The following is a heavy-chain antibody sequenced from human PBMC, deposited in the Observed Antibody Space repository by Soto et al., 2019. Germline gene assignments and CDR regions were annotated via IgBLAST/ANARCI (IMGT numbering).Heavy chain of an antibody. CDR3: ARDAAPPYYDFWSGYYICGMDV. CDR2: ISYDGSNK. V-gene: IGHV3-30-3*01. CDR1: GFTFSSYA. J-gene: IGHJ6*02. D-gene: IGHD3-3*01. Sequence: GGSLRLSCAASGFTFSSYAMHWVRQAPGKGLEWVAVISYDGSNKYYADSVKGRFTISRDNSKNTLYLQMNSLRAEDTAVYYCARDAAPPYYDFWSGYYICGMDVWGQGTTVTV.